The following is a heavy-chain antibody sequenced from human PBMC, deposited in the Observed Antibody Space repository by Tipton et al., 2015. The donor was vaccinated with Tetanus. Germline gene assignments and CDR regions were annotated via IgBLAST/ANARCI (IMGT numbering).Heavy chain of an antibody. D-gene: IGHD6-13*01. J-gene: IGHJ6*02. CDR2: IYYSGST. CDR3: ARSMGEMKQQLVRKIGYGMDV. CDR1: GGPISSGGYY. Sequence: TLSLTCTVSGGPISSGGYYWSWIRQHPGKGLEWIGYIYYSGSTYYNPSLKSRVTISVDTSKNQFSLKLSSVTAADTAVYYCARSMGEMKQQLVRKIGYGMDVWGQGTTVTVSS. V-gene: IGHV4-31*03.